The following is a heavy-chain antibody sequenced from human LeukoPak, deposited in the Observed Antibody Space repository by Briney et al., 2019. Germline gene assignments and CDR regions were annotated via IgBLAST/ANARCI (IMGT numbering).Heavy chain of an antibody. CDR3: AKDGITDSSGYYHDY. V-gene: IGHV3-30*02. CDR2: IRYDGSNK. CDR1: GFTFSSYG. J-gene: IGHJ4*02. D-gene: IGHD3-22*01. Sequence: GGSLRLSCAASGFTFSSYGMHWVRQAPGKGLEWVAFIRYDGSNKYYADSVKGRFTISRDNSKNTLYLQMNSLRAEDAAVYYCAKDGITDSSGYYHDYWGQGTLVTVSS.